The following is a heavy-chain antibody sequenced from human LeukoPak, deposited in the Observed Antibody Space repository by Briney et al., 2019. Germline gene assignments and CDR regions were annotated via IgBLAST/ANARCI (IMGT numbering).Heavy chain of an antibody. J-gene: IGHJ4*02. CDR3: ARNMGDY. V-gene: IGHV3-7*04. Sequence: GGSLRLSGVASGFTFSTYWMTWVRQAPGKGLEWGANINQDGTEKNYVDSVKGRFTISRDNAKNSLYLQMNSLIAEDTAVYYCARNMGDYWGQGTLVTVSS. CDR2: INQDGTEK. CDR1: GFTFSTYW. D-gene: IGHD2/OR15-2a*01.